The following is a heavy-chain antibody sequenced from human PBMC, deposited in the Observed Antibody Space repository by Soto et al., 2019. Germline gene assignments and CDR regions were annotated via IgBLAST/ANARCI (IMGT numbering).Heavy chain of an antibody. CDR1: GGTFSSYA. Sequence: QVQLVQSGAEVKMPGSSVQVSCKASGGTFSSYAISWVRQAPGQGLEWMGGIIPIFSTANYAQRFQGRVTITADGSTSTAYMELSSLRSDDTAVYYCARWWHNYGLDYWGQGTLVAVSS. J-gene: IGHJ4*02. CDR2: IIPIFSTA. V-gene: IGHV1-69*01. D-gene: IGHD4-17*01. CDR3: ARWWHNYGLDY.